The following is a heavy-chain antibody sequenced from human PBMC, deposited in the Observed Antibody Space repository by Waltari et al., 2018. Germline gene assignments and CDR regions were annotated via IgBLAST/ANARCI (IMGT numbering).Heavy chain of an antibody. CDR2: ISWNSGSI. V-gene: IGHV3-9*01. D-gene: IGHD2-15*01. CDR3: AKDWRGSGQDPLDY. J-gene: IGHJ4*02. Sequence: EVQLVESGGGLVQPGRSLRLSCAASGFTFDDYAMHWVLQASGKGLEWVSGISWNSGSIGYADSVKGRFTISRDNAKNSLYLQMNSLRAEDTALYYCAKDWRGSGQDPLDYWGQGTLVTVSS. CDR1: GFTFDDYA.